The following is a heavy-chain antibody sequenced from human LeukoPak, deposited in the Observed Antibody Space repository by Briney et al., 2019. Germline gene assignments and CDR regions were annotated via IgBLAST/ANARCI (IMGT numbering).Heavy chain of an antibody. Sequence: SETLSLTCTISAASISSSSHHWGWIRQSPGKGLEWIGSIIYGQTIYYNPSLNSRVTISVVTSTDQFTLQLNSVTAADTAVYYCVRHDGRGGATMGAFDSWGQGSLVTVSS. V-gene: IGHV4-39*01. CDR2: IIYGQTI. CDR1: AASISSSSHH. D-gene: IGHD4/OR15-4a*01. CDR3: VRHDGRGGATMGAFDS. J-gene: IGHJ5*01.